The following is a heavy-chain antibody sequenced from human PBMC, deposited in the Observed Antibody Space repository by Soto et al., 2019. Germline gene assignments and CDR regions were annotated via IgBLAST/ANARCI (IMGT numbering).Heavy chain of an antibody. CDR3: ARGAAAGTGWFDP. D-gene: IGHD6-13*01. CDR2: IIPIFGTA. J-gene: IGHJ5*02. Sequence: ASVKVSCKASGGTFSSYAISWVRQAPGQGLEWMGGIIPIFGTANYAQKFQGRVTITADESTSTAYMELSSLRSEDTAVYYCARGAAAGTGWFDPWGQGTLVTVSS. V-gene: IGHV1-69*13. CDR1: GGTFSSYA.